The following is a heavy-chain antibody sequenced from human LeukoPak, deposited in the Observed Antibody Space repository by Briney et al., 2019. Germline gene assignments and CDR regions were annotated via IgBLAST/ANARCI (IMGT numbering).Heavy chain of an antibody. D-gene: IGHD5-24*01. CDR3: ARGRGGDGYNWLCYFDY. J-gene: IGHJ4*02. V-gene: IGHV3-30*03. CDR1: GFPFSSYG. CDR2: ISYDGSNK. Sequence: GGSLRLSCAASGFPFSSYGIHWVRQAPGKGLEWVALISYDGSNKYYADSVKGRFTISRDNSKNTLYLQMNSLRSEDTAVYYCARGRGGDGYNWLCYFDYWGQGTLVTVSS.